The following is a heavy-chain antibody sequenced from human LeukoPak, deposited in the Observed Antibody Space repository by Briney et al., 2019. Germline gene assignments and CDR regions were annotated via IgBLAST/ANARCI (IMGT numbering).Heavy chain of an antibody. CDR1: GFTFSSDG. J-gene: IGHJ4*02. CDR3: AKALRRITIFGVVIIRKNYFDY. Sequence: GGSLRLSCAGSGFTFSSDGMHWVRQAPGKGLEWVAVISYDGSKKYYGDSVKGRFTISRDNSKNTLYLQMSSLRVEDTAVYYCAKALRRITIFGVVIIRKNYFDYWGQGTLVTVSS. CDR2: ISYDGSKK. V-gene: IGHV3-30*18. D-gene: IGHD3-3*01.